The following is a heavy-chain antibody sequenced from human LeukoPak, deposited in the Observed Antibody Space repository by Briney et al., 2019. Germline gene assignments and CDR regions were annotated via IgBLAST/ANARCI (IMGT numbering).Heavy chain of an antibody. CDR1: RGSISSYY. CDR3: ARVSAENYDFWSGYSYYFDY. V-gene: IGHV4-59*01. J-gene: IGHJ4*02. CDR2: IYYSGST. D-gene: IGHD3-3*01. Sequence: SSETLSLTCTVSRGSISSYYWSWIRQPPGKGLEWIGYIYYSGSTNYNPSLKSRVTISVDTSKNQFSLKLSSVTAADTAVYYCARVSAENYDFWSGYSYYFDYWGQGTLVTVSS.